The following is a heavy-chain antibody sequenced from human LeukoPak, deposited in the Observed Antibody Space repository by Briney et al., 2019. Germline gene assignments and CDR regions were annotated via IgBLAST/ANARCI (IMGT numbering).Heavy chain of an antibody. CDR3: ARSPVYGFMWGPSDY. CDR2: ISYDGSDK. CDR1: GFTFSSFG. Sequence: PGGSLRLSCAASGFTFSSFGIHWVRQAPGKGLEWVAVISYDGSDKYYADSVKGRFTISRDNSKNTLYLQMNSLRVEDTAVYYCARSPVYGFMWGPSDYWGQGPLVTVSS. V-gene: IGHV3-30*04. D-gene: IGHD2-8*01. J-gene: IGHJ4*02.